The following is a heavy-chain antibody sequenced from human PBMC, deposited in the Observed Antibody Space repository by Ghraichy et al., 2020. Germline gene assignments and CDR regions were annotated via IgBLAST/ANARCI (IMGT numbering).Heavy chain of an antibody. D-gene: IGHD3-10*01. CDR2: IKEDGSEI. V-gene: IGHV3-7*03. J-gene: IGHJ4*02. CDR1: GFTFSSSW. CDR3: AKIYASGSYYRWFAY. Sequence: AGSLRLSCAASGFTFSSSWMTWVRQAPGKGLEWVANIKEDGSEIHYVDSVKGRFAISRDNAKNSLFLQMNSLRADDTAVYYCAKIYASGSYYRWFAYWGQGTLVTVSS.